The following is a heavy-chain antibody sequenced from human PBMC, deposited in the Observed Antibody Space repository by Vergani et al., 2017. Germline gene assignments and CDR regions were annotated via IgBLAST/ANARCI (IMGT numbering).Heavy chain of an antibody. V-gene: IGHV3-53*01. CDR2: IYSGGST. Sequence: EVQLVESGGGLIQPGGSLRLSCAASGFTVSSNYMSWVRQAPGKGLEWVSVIYSGGSTYYADSVKGRFTISRDNSKNTLYLQMNSLRAEDTAVYYCARRSRVYYYYGMDVWGQGTTVTVSS. CDR1: GFTVSSNY. J-gene: IGHJ6*02. CDR3: ARRSRVYYYYGMDV.